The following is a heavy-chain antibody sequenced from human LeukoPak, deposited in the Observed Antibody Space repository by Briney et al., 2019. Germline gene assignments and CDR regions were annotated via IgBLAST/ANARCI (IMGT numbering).Heavy chain of an antibody. Sequence: PGGSLRLSCAASGFTFSSYAMSWVRQAPGKGLEWVAAISGSGGSTYYADSVKGRFTISRDNAKNSLYLQMNSLRAEDTAVYYCARRVMYSSSSWVDYWGQGTLVTVSS. CDR1: GFTFSSYA. CDR2: ISGSGGST. D-gene: IGHD6-6*01. J-gene: IGHJ4*02. CDR3: ARRVMYSSSSWVDY. V-gene: IGHV3-23*01.